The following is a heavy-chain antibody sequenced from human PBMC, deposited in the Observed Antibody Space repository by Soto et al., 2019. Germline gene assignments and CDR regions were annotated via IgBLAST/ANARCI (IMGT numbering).Heavy chain of an antibody. D-gene: IGHD3-22*01. CDR3: AREDYYDSSGYHPIYGMDV. CDR1: GFTFSSYG. V-gene: IGHV3-33*01. CDR2: IWYDGSNK. J-gene: IGHJ6*02. Sequence: GGSLRLSCAASGFTFSSYGMHWVRQAPGKGLEWVAVIWYDGSNKYYADSVKGRFTISRDNSKNTLYLQMNSLRAEDTAVYYCAREDYYDSSGYHPIYGMDVWGQGTTVTVSS.